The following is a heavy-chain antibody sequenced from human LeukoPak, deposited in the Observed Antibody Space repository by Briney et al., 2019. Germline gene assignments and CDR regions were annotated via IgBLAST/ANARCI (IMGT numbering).Heavy chain of an antibody. V-gene: IGHV3-53*01. J-gene: IGHJ6*03. D-gene: IGHD2-15*01. CDR3: AKVASTNYYYYMDV. CDR1: GFTVSSNY. Sequence: GGSLRLSCAASGFTVSSNYMSWVRQAPGKGLEWVSVIYSGGNTYYADSVKGRFTISRDNSKNTLSLQMNSLRAEDTAVYYCAKVASTNYYYYMDVWGKGTTVTISS. CDR2: IYSGGNT.